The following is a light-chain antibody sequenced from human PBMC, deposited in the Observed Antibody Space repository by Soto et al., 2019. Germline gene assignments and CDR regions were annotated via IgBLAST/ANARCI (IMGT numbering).Light chain of an antibody. CDR2: DAS. J-gene: IGKJ1*01. CDR1: QTISTF. Sequence: DIQMTQSPSSLSAFVGDRVTITCRSSQTISTFLNWYQQKPGKAPKLLIYDASSLQSGVPSRFSGSGSGTDFTLTITSLQPEDFATYYCQQSYTTPLTFGPGTKVEI. CDR3: QQSYTTPLT. V-gene: IGKV1-39*01.